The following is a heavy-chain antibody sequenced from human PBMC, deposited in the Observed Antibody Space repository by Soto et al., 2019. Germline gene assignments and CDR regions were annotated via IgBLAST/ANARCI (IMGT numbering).Heavy chain of an antibody. CDR3: AKVTKRAAAGRYEYYKYGMDV. CDR1: GFAFSTYA. CDR2: ISGSGGSS. J-gene: IGHJ6*02. V-gene: IGHV3-23*01. D-gene: IGHD6-13*01. Sequence: SGGSLRLSCAASGFAFSTYAMTWVRQAPGKGLERVSVISGSGGSSYYADSVKGRFTISRDNSKNTLFLQMNGLRAEDTAVYYCAKVTKRAAAGRYEYYKYGMDVWGQGTTVTVSS.